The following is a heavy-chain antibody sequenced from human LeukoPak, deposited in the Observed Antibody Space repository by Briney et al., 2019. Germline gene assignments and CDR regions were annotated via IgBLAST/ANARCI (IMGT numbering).Heavy chain of an antibody. CDR3: ARSSPIPGIEATI. CDR2: IYYSGST. J-gene: IGHJ4*02. CDR1: GGSISSSSYY. D-gene: IGHD5-12*01. Sequence: SETLSLTCTVSGGSISSSSYYWGWIRQPPGKGLEWIGSIYYSGSTYYNPSLKSRVTISVDTSKNQFSLKLSSVTAADTAVYYCARSSPIPGIEATIWGQGTLVTVSS. V-gene: IGHV4-39*01.